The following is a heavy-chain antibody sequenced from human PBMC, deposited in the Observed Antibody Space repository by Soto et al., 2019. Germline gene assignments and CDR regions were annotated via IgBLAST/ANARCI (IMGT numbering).Heavy chain of an antibody. V-gene: IGHV3-48*03. CDR1: GFTFSRYE. J-gene: IGHJ4*02. D-gene: IGHD1-26*01. CDR2: ISSSGSNI. CDR3: AREDSSDVFDY. Sequence: GGSLRLSCAASGFTFSRYEMNWVRQAPGKGLEWLSYISSSGSNIYYADSPKGRFTISRDNAKNSLYLQMNSLRAEDTAVYYCAREDSSDVFDYWGQGTLVTVSS.